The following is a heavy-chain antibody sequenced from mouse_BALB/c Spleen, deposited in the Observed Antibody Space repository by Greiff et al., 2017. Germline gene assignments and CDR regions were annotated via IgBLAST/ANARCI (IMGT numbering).Heavy chain of an antibody. CDR3: AREDGYYGGLFAY. V-gene: IGHV14-3*02. Sequence: EVQLQESGAELVKPGASVKLSCTASGFNIKDTYMHWVKQRPEQGLEWIGRIDPANGNTKYDPKFQGKATITADTSSNTAYLQLSSLTSEDTAVYYCAREDGYYGGLFAYWGQGTLVTVSA. D-gene: IGHD2-3*01. J-gene: IGHJ3*01. CDR2: IDPANGNT. CDR1: GFNIKDTY.